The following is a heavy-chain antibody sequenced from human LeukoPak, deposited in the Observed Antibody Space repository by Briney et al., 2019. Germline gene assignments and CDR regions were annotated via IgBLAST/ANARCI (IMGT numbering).Heavy chain of an antibody. V-gene: IGHV1-69*05. CDR1: GGTFSSYA. CDR3: ARGYCSSTSCPYYYYYYMDV. CDR2: IIPIFGTA. Sequence: SVKVSCKASGGTFSSYAISWVRQAPGQGLEWMGGIIPIFGTANYAQKFQGRVTITTDESTSTAYMELSSLRSEDTAVYYCARGYCSSTSCPYYYYYYMDVWGKGTTVTVSS. D-gene: IGHD2-2*01. J-gene: IGHJ6*03.